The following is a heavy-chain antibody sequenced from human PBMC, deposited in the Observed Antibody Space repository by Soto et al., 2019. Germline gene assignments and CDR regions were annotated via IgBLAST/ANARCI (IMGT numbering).Heavy chain of an antibody. CDR1: GFTFTSYH. J-gene: IGHJ6*02. CDR2: INSDGSST. V-gene: IGHV3-74*01. CDR3: ARALAARPWAYYYYGMDV. D-gene: IGHD6-6*01. Sequence: GGSLRLSCAASGFTFTSYHMNWVRQAPGKGLVWVSRINSDGSSTSYADSVKGRFTISRDNAKNTLYLQMNSLRAEDTAVYYCARALAARPWAYYYYGMDVWGQGTTVTVSS.